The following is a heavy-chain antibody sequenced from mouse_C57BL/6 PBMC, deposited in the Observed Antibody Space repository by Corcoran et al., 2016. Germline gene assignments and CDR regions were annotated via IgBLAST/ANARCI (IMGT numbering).Heavy chain of an antibody. CDR3: ARWYYGSSLYAMDY. CDR1: GYTFTDYY. Sequence: QVQLKQSGAELVRPGASVKLSCKASGYTFTDYYINWVKQRPGQGLEWIARIYPGSGNTYYNEKFKGKATLTAEKSSSTAYMQLSSLTAEDSAVYFFARWYYGSSLYAMDYWGQGTSVTVSS. CDR2: IYPGSGNT. V-gene: IGHV1-76*01. D-gene: IGHD1-1*01. J-gene: IGHJ4*01.